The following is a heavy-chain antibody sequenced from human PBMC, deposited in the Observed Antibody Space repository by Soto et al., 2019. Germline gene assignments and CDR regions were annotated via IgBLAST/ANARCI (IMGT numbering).Heavy chain of an antibody. D-gene: IGHD1-26*01. CDR1: GYTFTNYG. J-gene: IGHJ4*02. CDR2: VSAYNRNT. V-gene: IGHV1-18*04. Sequence: QVRLVQSGLEVKKPGASVRLSCKTSGYTFTNYGVTWVRQAPGQGLEWMGWVSAYNRNTNYAQKFEDRVIMTADTSTSTAYLELRNLKSDDTAVYYCATERQWGPLLYWGEGTLVTVS. CDR3: ATERQWGPLLY.